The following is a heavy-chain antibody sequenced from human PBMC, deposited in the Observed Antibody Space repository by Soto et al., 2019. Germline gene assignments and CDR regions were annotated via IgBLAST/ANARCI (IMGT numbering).Heavy chain of an antibody. J-gene: IGHJ5*02. CDR2: NNPDNGNT. V-gene: IGHV1-3*01. CDR3: ARGIATGQLDP. CDR1: GYTFTRYT. Sequence: GASVKVSCKASGYTFTRYTMNWVRQAPGQRLEWMGWNNPDNGNTKSSQKFQDRVIITRDTSASTAYMDLSSLRSEDTAVYYCARGIATGQLDPWGQGTLVTVSS. D-gene: IGHD2-15*01.